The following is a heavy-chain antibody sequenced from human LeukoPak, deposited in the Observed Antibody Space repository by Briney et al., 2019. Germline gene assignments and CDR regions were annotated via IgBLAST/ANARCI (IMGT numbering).Heavy chain of an antibody. CDR3: AKGSLSGLYYFDY. J-gene: IGHJ4*02. Sequence: GALILSCAASGFTFSSYWMSWVRRAPGKGLEWVSTISGSGGSTNYADSVKGRFTISRDNSKNTLYLQMNSLRAEDTAVYYCAKGSLSGLYYFDYWGQGTLVTVSS. CDR1: GFTFSSYW. D-gene: IGHD3-9*01. V-gene: IGHV3-23*01. CDR2: ISGSGGST.